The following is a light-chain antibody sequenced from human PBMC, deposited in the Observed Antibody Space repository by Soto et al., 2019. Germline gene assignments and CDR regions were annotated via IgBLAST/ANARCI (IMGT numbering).Light chain of an antibody. CDR1: QSVITT. CDR2: GAS. CDR3: QQYNAWPLT. V-gene: IGKV3-15*01. Sequence: EIVMTQSPATLSVSPGERATLSCRASQSVITTLAWYQQKPGQAPRLLIYGASTRATGIPARFSGSGSGTEFTLTISSPQSEDFAVYYCQQYNAWPLTFGGGTKVEIK. J-gene: IGKJ4*01.